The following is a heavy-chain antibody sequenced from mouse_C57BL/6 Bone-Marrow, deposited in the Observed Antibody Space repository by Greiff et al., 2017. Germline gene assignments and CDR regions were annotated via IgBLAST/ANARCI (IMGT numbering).Heavy chain of an antibody. V-gene: IGHV5-17*01. CDR2: ISTGSSTI. CDR1: GFTFSDYG. D-gene: IGHD1-1*01. J-gene: IGHJ4*01. CDR3: ARDYYSSSCAMDY. Sequence: VQLKESGGGLVKPGGSLKLSCAASGFTFSDYGMHWVRQAPGKGLEWVAYISTGSSTIYYADTVKGRFTISRDNAKNTLFLQMTSLRSEDTAMYYCARDYYSSSCAMDYWGQGTSVTVSS.